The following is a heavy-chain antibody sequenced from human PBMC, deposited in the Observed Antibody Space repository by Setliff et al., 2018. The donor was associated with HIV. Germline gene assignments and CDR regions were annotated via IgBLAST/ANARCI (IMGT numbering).Heavy chain of an antibody. CDR1: GGSINSRTHY. CDR3: ASFFVTTVTNQDY. D-gene: IGHD4-17*01. Sequence: SETLSLTCNVSGGSINSRTHYWGWMRQPPGKGLEWIGSIFYSGINYYNPSLEGRITLSIDLSKNQFSLKLTSVTAADTAMYYCASFFVTTVTNQDYWGQGTPVTVSS. CDR2: IFYSGIN. J-gene: IGHJ4*02. V-gene: IGHV4-39*01.